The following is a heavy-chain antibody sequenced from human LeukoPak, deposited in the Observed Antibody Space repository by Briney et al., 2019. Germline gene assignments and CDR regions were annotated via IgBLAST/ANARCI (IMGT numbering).Heavy chain of an antibody. CDR3: ARSHYGNTDTNYYMDV. D-gene: IGHD3-16*01. CDR2: FYYSGRT. Sequence: SETLSLTCNVSGDSISSRSYYWGWIRQPPGKGLEWIGSFYYSGRTSYNPSLKSRVTMSLDTSKNQFSLKLTSVTAADTAMYYCARSHYGNTDTNYYMDVWGKGTTVTVSS. J-gene: IGHJ6*03. CDR1: GDSISSRSYY. V-gene: IGHV4-39*07.